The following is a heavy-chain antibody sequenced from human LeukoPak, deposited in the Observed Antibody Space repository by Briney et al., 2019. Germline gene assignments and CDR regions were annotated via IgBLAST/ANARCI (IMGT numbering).Heavy chain of an antibody. CDR2: ISYDGSNK. D-gene: IGHD2/OR15-2a*01. V-gene: IGHV3-30*18. CDR1: GFTFSNHG. CDR3: AKDITAYYSGFDY. Sequence: PGGSPRLSCTASGFTFSNHGMHWVRQAPGKGLEWVAVISYDGSNKYYADSVKGRFTISRDNSKNTLYLQMNSLRAEDTAVYYCAKDITAYYSGFDYWGQGTLVTVSS. J-gene: IGHJ4*02.